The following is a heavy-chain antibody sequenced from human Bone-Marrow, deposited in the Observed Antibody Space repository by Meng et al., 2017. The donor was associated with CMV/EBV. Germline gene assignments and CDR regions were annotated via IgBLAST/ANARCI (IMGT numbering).Heavy chain of an antibody. CDR1: GGSVSTGSYY. CDR3: ARATRGGYCSSTSCLYYFDY. V-gene: IGHV4-61*01. J-gene: IGHJ4*02. Sequence: SETLSLTSSVSGGSVSTGSYYWSWIRQPPGKGLEWIGYIYYIGSTNYNPSLKSRVTISVDTSKNQFSLKLSSVTAADTAVYYCARATRGGYCSSTSCLYYFDYWGQGTLVTVSS. D-gene: IGHD2-2*01. CDR2: IYYIGST.